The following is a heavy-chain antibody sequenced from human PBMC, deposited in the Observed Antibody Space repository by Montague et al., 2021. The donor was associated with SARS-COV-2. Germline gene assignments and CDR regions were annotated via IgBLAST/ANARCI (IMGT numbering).Heavy chain of an antibody. V-gene: IGHV4-39*07. J-gene: IGHJ4*02. D-gene: IGHD3-10*01. CDR1: GGSISSSSYY. CDR2: IYYSGST. CDR3: AKLLWFRGGFDY. Sequence: SETLSLTCTVSGGSISSSSYYWGWIRQPPGKGLEWIGSIYYSGSTYYNPSLKSRATISVDTSKNQFSLKLSSVTAADTAVYYCAKLLWFRGGFDYWGQGTLVTVSS.